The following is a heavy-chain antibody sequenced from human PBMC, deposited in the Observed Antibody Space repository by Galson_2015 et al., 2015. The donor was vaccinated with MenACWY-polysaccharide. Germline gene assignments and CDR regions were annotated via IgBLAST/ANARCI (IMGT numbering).Heavy chain of an antibody. CDR3: AKAGVLSDY. J-gene: IGHJ4*02. Sequence: FLRLSCAASGFSFSSYAMSWVRQAPGKGLEWVSGISDSGGSTYYADSVKGRFTISRDNSKNTLYLQMNSLRAEDTAVYYCAKAGVLSDYWGQGTLVTVSS. CDR1: GFSFSSYA. V-gene: IGHV3-23*01. D-gene: IGHD3-10*01. CDR2: ISDSGGST.